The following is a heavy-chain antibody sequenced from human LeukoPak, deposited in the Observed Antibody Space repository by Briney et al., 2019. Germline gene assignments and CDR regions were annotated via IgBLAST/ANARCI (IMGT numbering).Heavy chain of an antibody. D-gene: IGHD3-10*01. J-gene: IGHJ5*02. V-gene: IGHV4-59*01. CDR3: ARDDYRGVTNFDP. CDR2: ISYSGST. Sequence: SETLSLTCTVSGGSISPYFWSWIRQPPGKGLEWIGYISYSGSTNYNPSLKSRVTISVDTSKNQFSLQLSSVTAADTAVYYCARDDYRGVTNFDPWGQGTLVTVSS. CDR1: GGSISPYF.